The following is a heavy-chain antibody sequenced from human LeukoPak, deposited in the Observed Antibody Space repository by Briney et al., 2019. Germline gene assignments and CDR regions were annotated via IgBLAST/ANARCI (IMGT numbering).Heavy chain of an antibody. Sequence: GGSLRPSCAASGFTFDDYGMSWVRQAPGKGLEWVSGINWNGGSTGYADSVKGRFTISRDNAKNSLYLQMNSLRAEDTALYHCARVRQLVGPYWGAFDIWGQGTMVTVSS. CDR2: INWNGGST. V-gene: IGHV3-20*01. CDR3: ARVRQLVGPYWGAFDI. CDR1: GFTFDDYG. D-gene: IGHD6-6*01. J-gene: IGHJ3*02.